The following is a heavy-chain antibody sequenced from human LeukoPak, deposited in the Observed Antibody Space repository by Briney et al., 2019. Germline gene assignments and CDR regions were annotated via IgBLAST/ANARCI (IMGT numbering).Heavy chain of an antibody. CDR2: INTNTGNP. Sequence: ASVKVSCKTSGGTFSSYAISWARQAPGQGLEWMGWINTNTGNPTYAQGFTGRFFFSLDTSVSTAYLQISSLKAEDTAVYYCARDRDVDYWGQGTLVTVSS. J-gene: IGHJ4*02. CDR1: GGTFSSYA. CDR3: ARDRDVDY. V-gene: IGHV7-4-1*02.